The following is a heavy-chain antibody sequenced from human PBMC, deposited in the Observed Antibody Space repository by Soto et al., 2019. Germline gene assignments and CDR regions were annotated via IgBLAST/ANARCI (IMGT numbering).Heavy chain of an antibody. V-gene: IGHV3-49*04. Sequence: PGGSLILSCPASGFTFCDYAMSLVRQAPGKGLEWVGFIRSKAYGGTTEYAASVKGRFTISRDDSKSIAYLQMNSLKTEDTAVYYCIVAGPREPFDYWGQGTLVTVSS. CDR2: IRSKAYGGTT. D-gene: IGHD6-19*01. CDR3: IVAGPREPFDY. J-gene: IGHJ4*02. CDR1: GFTFCDYA.